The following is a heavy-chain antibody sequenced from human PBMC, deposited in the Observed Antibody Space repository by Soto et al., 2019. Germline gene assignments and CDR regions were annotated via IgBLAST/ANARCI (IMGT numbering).Heavy chain of an antibody. Sequence: SETLSLTCTVSGGSISSGDYYWNWIRQPPGKGLEWIGNIYYSGNTDCNPSLKSRVTISVDTSKNQFSLNLSSVTAADTAVYYCARGSYYYDSSGYHHYSAQGTLVTVSS. CDR1: GGSISSGDYY. V-gene: IGHV4-30-4*01. CDR2: IYYSGNT. J-gene: IGHJ4*02. D-gene: IGHD3-22*01. CDR3: ARGSYYYDSSGYHHY.